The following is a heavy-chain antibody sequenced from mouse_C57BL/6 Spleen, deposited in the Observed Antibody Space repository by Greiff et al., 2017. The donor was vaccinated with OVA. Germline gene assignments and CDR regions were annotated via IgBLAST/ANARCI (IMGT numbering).Heavy chain of an antibody. V-gene: IGHV1-26*01. CDR3: ASPYSNYPYYFDY. CDR1: GYTFTDYY. D-gene: IGHD2-5*01. Sequence: VQLQQSGPELVKPGASVKISCKASGYTFTDYYMNWVKQSHGKSLEWIGDINPNNGGTSYNQKFKGKATLTVDKSSSTAYMELRSLTSEDSAVYYCASPYSNYPYYFDYWGQGTTLTVSS. J-gene: IGHJ2*01. CDR2: INPNNGGT.